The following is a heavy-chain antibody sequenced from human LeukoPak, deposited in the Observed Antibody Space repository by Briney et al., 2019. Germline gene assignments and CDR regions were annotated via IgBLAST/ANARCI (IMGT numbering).Heavy chain of an antibody. CDR1: GFTFSSYA. V-gene: IGHV3-23*01. CDR2: ISGSGGST. CDR3: AKGIRGYYSNFDY. Sequence: GRSLRLSCAASGFTFSSYAMSWVRQAPGKGLEWVSAISGSGGSTYYADPVKGRFTISRDNSKNTLYPQMNSLRAEDTAVYYCAKGIRGYYSNFDYWGQGTLVTVSS. J-gene: IGHJ4*02. D-gene: IGHD3-22*01.